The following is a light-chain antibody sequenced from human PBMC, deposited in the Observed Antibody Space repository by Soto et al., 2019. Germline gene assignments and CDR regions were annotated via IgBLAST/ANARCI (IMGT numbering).Light chain of an antibody. J-gene: IGLJ1*01. CDR1: KSDIGVYDF. V-gene: IGLV2-8*01. CDR2: EVV. Sequence: QSALTQPPSASGSPGQSVTISCTGTKSDIGVYDFVSWYQHHPGKAPRLIIYEVVQRPSGVPDRFSGSKSGNTASLTVSGLQAADEADYCCKSYAGSNTYVFGRGTKLTVL. CDR3: KSYAGSNTYV.